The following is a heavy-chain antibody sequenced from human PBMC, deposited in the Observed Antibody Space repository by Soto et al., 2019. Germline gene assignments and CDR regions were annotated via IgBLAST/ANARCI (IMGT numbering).Heavy chain of an antibody. V-gene: IGHV4-30-4*01. J-gene: IGHJ4*02. CDR1: GGSVSSGDYY. CDR3: ARVGDYYDKRPFDY. Sequence: PSETLSLTCTVPGGSVSSGDYYWSWIRQPPGKGLEWIGYIYFSGSTYYNPSLKSRVTISVDTSKNQFSLKLSSVTAADTAVYYCARVGDYYDKRPFDYWGQGTLVTVSS. D-gene: IGHD3-22*01. CDR2: IYFSGST.